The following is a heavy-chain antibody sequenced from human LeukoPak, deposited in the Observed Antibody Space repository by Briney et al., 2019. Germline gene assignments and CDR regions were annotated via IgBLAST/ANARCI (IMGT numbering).Heavy chain of an antibody. J-gene: IGHJ3*02. CDR2: ISTYNGHT. D-gene: IGHD3-9*01. Sequence: EASVKVSCKASGYTFTRYTITWVRQAPGQGPEWMGRISTYNGHTNYAQKLQGRVTMTTDTSTSTAYMELRSLRSDDTAVYYCARGGYYDISTGYETVDAFDIRGQGTMVTVSS. CDR1: GYTFTRYT. CDR3: ARGGYYDISTGYETVDAFDI. V-gene: IGHV1-18*01.